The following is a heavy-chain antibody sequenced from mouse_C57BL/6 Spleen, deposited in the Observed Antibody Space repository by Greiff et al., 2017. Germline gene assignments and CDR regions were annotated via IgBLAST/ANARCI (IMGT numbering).Heavy chain of an antibody. CDR3: ARDYGSSYVPPAMDY. CDR2: IYPGSGNT. D-gene: IGHD1-1*01. J-gene: IGHJ4*01. Sequence: QVQLQQSGAELVRPGASVKLSCKASGYTFTDYYINWVKQRPGQGLEWIARIYPGSGNTYYNEKFKGKATLTAEKSSSTAYMQLSSLTSEDSAVYFCARDYGSSYVPPAMDYWGQGTSVTVSS. V-gene: IGHV1-76*01. CDR1: GYTFTDYY.